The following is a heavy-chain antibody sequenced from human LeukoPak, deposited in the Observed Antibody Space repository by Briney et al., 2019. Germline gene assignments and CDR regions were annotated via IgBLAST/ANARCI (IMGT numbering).Heavy chain of an antibody. J-gene: IGHJ4*02. Sequence: GGSLRLSCAASKFTFSNYATSWVRQAPGKGLEWVSFIDGDGGSTYYADSVKGRFTISRDNSKNTLYLQMNSLRAEDTAVYYCARRFGEGEFDYWGQGTLVTVSS. CDR1: KFTFSNYA. CDR3: ARRFGEGEFDY. V-gene: IGHV3-23*01. D-gene: IGHD3-10*01. CDR2: IDGDGGST.